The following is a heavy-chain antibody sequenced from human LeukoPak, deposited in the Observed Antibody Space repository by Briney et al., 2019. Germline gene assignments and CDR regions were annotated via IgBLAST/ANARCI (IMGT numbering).Heavy chain of an antibody. D-gene: IGHD3-22*01. CDR2: VSTGSNYI. Sequence: PGGSLRLSCTASGFTFSSYSLNWVRQAPGKGLEWVSSVSTGSNYIYYADSVKGRFTISRDNDKNSLYLQMNSLRVEDTAVYYCARGPYLMIVATNPSLFDYWGQGTLVTVSS. CDR1: GFTFSSYS. CDR3: ARGPYLMIVATNPSLFDY. V-gene: IGHV3-21*01. J-gene: IGHJ4*02.